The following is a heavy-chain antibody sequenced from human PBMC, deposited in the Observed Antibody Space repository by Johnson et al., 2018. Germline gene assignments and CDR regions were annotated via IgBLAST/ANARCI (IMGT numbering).Heavy chain of an antibody. D-gene: IGHD2-15*01. CDR2: IYYRGRT. J-gene: IGHJ4*02. CDR3: ARDCGSGYCSGGLFDY. Sequence: QVQLQESGPGLVKPSETLSLTCTVSGDSISSYYWSWIRQPPGKGLEWIGYIYYRGRTDYNPSLKSRVTISVDMSKNPFSLKLRSVTAADTAVYYCARDCGSGYCSGGLFDYWGQGTLVTVSS. CDR1: GDSISSYY. V-gene: IGHV4-59*01.